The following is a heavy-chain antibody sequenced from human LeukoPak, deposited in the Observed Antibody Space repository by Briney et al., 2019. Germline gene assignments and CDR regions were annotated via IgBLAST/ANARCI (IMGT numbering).Heavy chain of an antibody. CDR1: GGSISGHY. D-gene: IGHD6-19*01. J-gene: IGHJ4*02. CDR2: IHYSGRP. Sequence: SETLSLTCTVSGGSISGHYWTWIRQPPGKGLEWIGQIHYSGRPDYNPSLKSRVTISVNTSKNQFSLQLNSVTAADTAVYFCARGGAWSDYWGQGALVTVSS. CDR3: ARGGAWSDY. V-gene: IGHV4-59*11.